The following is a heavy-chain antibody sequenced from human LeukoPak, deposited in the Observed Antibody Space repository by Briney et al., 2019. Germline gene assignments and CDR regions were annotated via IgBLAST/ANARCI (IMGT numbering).Heavy chain of an antibody. CDR3: ARDGPPGDYILRY. J-gene: IGHJ4*02. V-gene: IGHV1-69*13. CDR1: GGTFISYA. Sequence: ASVKVSCKASGGTFISYAISWVRQAPGQGLEWMGGIIPIFGTANYAQKFQGRVTITADESTSTAYMELSSLRSEDTAVYYCARDGPPGDYILRYWGQGTLVTVSS. CDR2: IIPIFGTA. D-gene: IGHD4-17*01.